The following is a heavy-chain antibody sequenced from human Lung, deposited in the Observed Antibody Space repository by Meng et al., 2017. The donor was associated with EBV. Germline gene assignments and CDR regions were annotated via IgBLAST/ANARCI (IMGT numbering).Heavy chain of an antibody. Sequence: VQVVVSGGGVVRPGESLRLSCAASGFTFDDYGMSWVRQAPGKGLEWVSGINWNGGSTGYADSVKGRFTISRDNAKNSLYLHMNSLRAEDTAVYYCAKDCFGDKDSWGQGTLVTVSS. J-gene: IGHJ4*02. CDR3: AKDCFGDKDS. CDR1: GFTFDDYG. CDR2: INWNGGST. D-gene: IGHD2-21*01. V-gene: IGHV3-20*04.